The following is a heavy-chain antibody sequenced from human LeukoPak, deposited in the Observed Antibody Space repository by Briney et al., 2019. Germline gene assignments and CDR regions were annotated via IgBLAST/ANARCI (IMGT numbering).Heavy chain of an antibody. CDR1: GYTFTSYD. V-gene: IGHV1-8*01. D-gene: IGHD4-17*01. CDR2: MNPNSGNT. CDR3: ARDHGDYPYPEVTLDQ. Sequence: ASVKVSCKASGYTFTSYDINWVRQATGQGLEWMGWMNPNSGNTGYAQKFQGRVTMTRNTSISTAYMELSSLRSEDTAVYYCARDHGDYPYPEVTLDQWGQGTLVTVSS. J-gene: IGHJ4*02.